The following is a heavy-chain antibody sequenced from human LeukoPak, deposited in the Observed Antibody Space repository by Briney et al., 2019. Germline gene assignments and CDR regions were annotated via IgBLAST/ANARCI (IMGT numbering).Heavy chain of an antibody. CDR3: ARLRSFPYYFDY. D-gene: IGHD1-26*01. Sequence: SETLSLTCAVYGGSFSGYYWSWIRQPPGKGLEWIGEINHSGSTNYNPSLKSRVTISVDTSKNQFSLKLSSVTAADTAVYYCARLRSFPYYFDYWGQGTLVTVSS. V-gene: IGHV4-34*01. CDR2: INHSGST. J-gene: IGHJ4*02. CDR1: GGSFSGYY.